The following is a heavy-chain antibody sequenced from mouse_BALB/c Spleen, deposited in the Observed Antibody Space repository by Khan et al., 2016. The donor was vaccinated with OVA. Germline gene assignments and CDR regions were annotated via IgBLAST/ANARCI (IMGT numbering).Heavy chain of an antibody. CDR1: GFSLNNYS. V-gene: IGHV2-2*02. CDR3: ARRGYDYGRGALFAY. D-gene: IGHD2-4*01. CDR2: IWSAGGT. Sequence: VQLQESGPGLVKPSQSLSITCTVSGFSLNNYSVHWVRQSPGKGLEWLGVIWSAGGTDYNAAFISSLTISKDNSWCQVSFKMNSLLPNDTAIYYCARRGYDYGRGALFAYWGQGTLVTVSS. J-gene: IGHJ3*01.